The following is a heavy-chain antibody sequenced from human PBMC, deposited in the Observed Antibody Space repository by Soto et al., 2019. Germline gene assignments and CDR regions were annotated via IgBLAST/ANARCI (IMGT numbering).Heavy chain of an antibody. V-gene: IGHV5-10-1*01. CDR1: GYSFAGYW. J-gene: IGHJ4*02. CDR2: IDPSDSQT. D-gene: IGHD3-22*01. Sequence: GESLKVSCKGSGYSFAGYWITLVRQKPGKGLEWMGRIDPSDSQTYYSPSFRGHVTISVTKSITTVFLQWSSLRASDTAMYYCARQIYDSDTGPNFQYSFDSWGQGTPVTVSS. CDR3: ARQIYDSDTGPNFQYSFDS.